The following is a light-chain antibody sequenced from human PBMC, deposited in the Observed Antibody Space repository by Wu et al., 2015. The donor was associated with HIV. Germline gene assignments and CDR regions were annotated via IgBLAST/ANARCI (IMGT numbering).Light chain of an antibody. V-gene: IGKV3-15*01. CDR2: TAS. J-gene: IGKJ2*01. Sequence: EIVMTQSPATLSVSPWERATLSCRASQSVSNNLAWYQQKPGQAPRLLIYTASTRATGIPARFTGSGSGTEFTLTISSMQSEDFAVYFCQQYNNWPRTFGQGTKLEIK. CDR3: QQYNNWPRT. CDR1: QSVSNN.